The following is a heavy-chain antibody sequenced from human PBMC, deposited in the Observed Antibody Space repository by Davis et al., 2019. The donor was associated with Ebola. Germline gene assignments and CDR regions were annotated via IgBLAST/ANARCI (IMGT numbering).Heavy chain of an antibody. Sequence: GESLKISCAASGFTFSSYGMHWVRQAPGKGLEWVAVIWYDGSNKYYADSVKGRFTISRDNSKNTLYLQMNSLRVEDTAVYYCARGDYYDSSFADAFDIWGQGTMVTVSS. CDR1: GFTFSSYG. J-gene: IGHJ3*02. D-gene: IGHD3-22*01. CDR2: IWYDGSNK. CDR3: ARGDYYDSSFADAFDI. V-gene: IGHV3-33*01.